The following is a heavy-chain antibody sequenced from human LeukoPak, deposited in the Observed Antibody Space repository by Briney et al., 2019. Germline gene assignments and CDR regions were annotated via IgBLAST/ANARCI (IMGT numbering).Heavy chain of an antibody. Sequence: NSSETLSLTCAVSGGPISTSNSYWGWIRRPPGKGLEWVGSIYYSGNTYYNPSLKSRVTISVDTSKNQFSLILTSVTAADTAVYYCARQTGAGLFILPGGQGTLVTVSS. V-gene: IGHV4-39*01. CDR2: IYYSGNT. CDR3: ARQTGAGLFILP. CDR1: GGPISTSNSY. D-gene: IGHD3-3*01. J-gene: IGHJ4*02.